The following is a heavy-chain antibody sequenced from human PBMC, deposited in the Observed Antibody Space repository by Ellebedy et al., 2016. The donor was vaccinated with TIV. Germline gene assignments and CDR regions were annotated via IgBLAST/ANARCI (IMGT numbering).Heavy chain of an antibody. D-gene: IGHD6-6*01. CDR3: ARGLPYEVGSAGRLFDH. CDR1: GFSFGGFA. CDR2: INHNGST. J-gene: IGHJ4*02. V-gene: IGHV4-34*01. Sequence: ESLKISCAASGFSFGGFAMTWIRQPPGKGLEWICEINHNGSTNYNPSLKIRVTISVDTSKNHLSLKLISVTAADTTVYYCARGLPYEVGSAGRLFDHWGQGTLVTVSS.